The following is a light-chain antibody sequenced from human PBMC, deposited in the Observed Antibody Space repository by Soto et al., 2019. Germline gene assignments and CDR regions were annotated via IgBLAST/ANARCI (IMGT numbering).Light chain of an antibody. Sequence: EIVMTQSPGTLSVSPGERATLSCMASQSVRSNLAWYQQKPGQSPRLLIYGASTRATGIPAGLSGSGSGTDFPLTISSLQSEDFAVYNCQQYNKCPRTLGQGTKVDIK. CDR1: QSVRSN. CDR3: QQYNKCPRT. CDR2: GAS. J-gene: IGKJ2*01. V-gene: IGKV3-15*01.